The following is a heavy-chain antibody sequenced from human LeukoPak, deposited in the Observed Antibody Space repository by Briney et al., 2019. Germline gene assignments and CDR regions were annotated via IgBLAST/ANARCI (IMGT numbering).Heavy chain of an antibody. Sequence: PSETLSLTCTVSGGSISSHYWSWIPHPPGKGLEGIGYTYYSGSTNYNPSLKSRVTISVDTSKNQFALKLSSVTAADTAVYYCARDRVGFDYWGQGTLVTVSS. CDR1: GGSISSHY. V-gene: IGHV4-59*11. J-gene: IGHJ4*02. CDR2: TYYSGST. D-gene: IGHD1-26*01. CDR3: ARDRVGFDY.